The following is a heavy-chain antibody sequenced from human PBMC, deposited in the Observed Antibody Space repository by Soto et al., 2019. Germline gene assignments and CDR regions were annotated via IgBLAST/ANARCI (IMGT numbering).Heavy chain of an antibody. D-gene: IGHD3-16*01. CDR1: GDSVSSGDYY. J-gene: IGHJ5*02. Sequence: SETLSLTCAVSGDSVSSGDYYWTWIRQPPGKGLEWVCHIYFSGRTNYIPSLESRVTISLDTSKNQFSLKLTSVTAADTAVYYCARVPIDTYMIYWSDPWGQGTLVTVSS. V-gene: IGHV4-61*08. CDR2: IYFSGRT. CDR3: ARVPIDTYMIYWSDP.